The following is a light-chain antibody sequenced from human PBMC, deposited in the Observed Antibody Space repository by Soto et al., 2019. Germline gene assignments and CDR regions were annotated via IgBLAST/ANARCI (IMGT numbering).Light chain of an antibody. CDR3: SSYAGSNIVV. Sequence: QSALTQPPSASGSPGQSVTISCTGTSSDVGGYNFVSWYQQHPGKAPKLMIYEVSERPSGVRDRFSGSKSGNTASLTVSGLQAEDGADYYCSSYAGSNIVVFGGGTKLTVL. J-gene: IGLJ2*01. V-gene: IGLV2-8*01. CDR1: SSDVGGYNF. CDR2: EVS.